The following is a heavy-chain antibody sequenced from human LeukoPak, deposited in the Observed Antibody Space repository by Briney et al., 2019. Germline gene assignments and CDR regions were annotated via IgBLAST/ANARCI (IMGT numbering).Heavy chain of an antibody. CDR2: IMGSRGST. V-gene: IGHV3-23*01. CDR1: RFTLSSYA. Sequence: PGGSRRISCAASRFTLSSYATSWDRQAPGGGLEWVSAIMGSRGSTYYSDSVKGRLTISRDNPQNTLYLQMNSLRAEDTAVYDCAKGAYSSGWDRAPDLYYMDVWGKGTTVTVSS. D-gene: IGHD6-19*01. CDR3: AKGAYSSGWDRAPDLYYMDV. J-gene: IGHJ6*03.